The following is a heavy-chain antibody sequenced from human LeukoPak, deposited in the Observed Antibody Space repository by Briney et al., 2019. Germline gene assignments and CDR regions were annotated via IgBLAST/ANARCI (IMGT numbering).Heavy chain of an antibody. Sequence: ASVTVSFTSSGYTFTIHGITWVRQAPGQGLEWMGWISANNGNTNYAQKLQGRVTVTTDTSTSIAYMELRSLRSDDTAVYYCAREGTAGRYYFDYWGQGTLVTVSS. CDR1: GYTFTIHG. V-gene: IGHV1-18*01. D-gene: IGHD3-10*01. CDR2: ISANNGNT. CDR3: AREGTAGRYYFDY. J-gene: IGHJ4*02.